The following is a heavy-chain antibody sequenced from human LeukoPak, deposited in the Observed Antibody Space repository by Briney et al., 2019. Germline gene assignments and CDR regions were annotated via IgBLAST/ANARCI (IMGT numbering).Heavy chain of an antibody. CDR3: ARGVRFRRDGYNRAEYFQH. J-gene: IGHJ1*01. D-gene: IGHD5-24*01. V-gene: IGHV4-34*01. CDR2: ISHSGST. CDR1: GGSFSGYY. Sequence: SESLSLTCAVYGGSFSGYYWSWIRQPPGKGLEWIGEISHSGSTNYNPSLKSRVTISVDTSKNQFSLKLSSVTAADTAVYYCARGVRFRRDGYNRAEYFQHWGQGTLVTVSS.